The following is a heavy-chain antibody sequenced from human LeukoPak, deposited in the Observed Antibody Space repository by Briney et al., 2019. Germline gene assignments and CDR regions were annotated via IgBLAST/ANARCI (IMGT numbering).Heavy chain of an antibody. CDR3: ARDYCSSTSCLFDY. V-gene: IGHV1-2*06. CDR2: TTPNSGDT. CDR1: GYTFTGYH. J-gene: IGHJ4*02. Sequence: ASVKVSCKASGYTFTGYHMHWVRLAPGQGLEWMGRTTPNSGDTNYAQKFQGRVTMTRDTSISTAYMELSRLRSDDTAVSYCARDYCSSTSCLFDYWGQGTLVTVSS. D-gene: IGHD2-2*01.